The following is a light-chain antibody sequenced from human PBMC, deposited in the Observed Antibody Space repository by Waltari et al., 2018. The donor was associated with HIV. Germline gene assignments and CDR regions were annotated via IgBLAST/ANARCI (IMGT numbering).Light chain of an antibody. CDR3: QSADSSRTYYV. V-gene: IGLV3-25*03. CDR1: ELAKQP. J-gene: IGLJ1*01. Sequence: SDELTQPPSVSVSPGQTARITCSGDELAKQPAYWYQQKPGQAPVLVIYKDSERPSGIPERFSGSSSGTTLTLTISGVQAEDEADYYCQSADSSRTYYVFGTGTKVTVL. CDR2: KDS.